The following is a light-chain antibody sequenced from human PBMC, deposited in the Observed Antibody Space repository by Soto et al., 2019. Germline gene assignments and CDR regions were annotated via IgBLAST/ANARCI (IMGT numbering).Light chain of an antibody. CDR3: QSYDSTLSGYV. V-gene: IGLV1-40*01. CDR2: ANS. J-gene: IGLJ1*01. CDR1: SSNIGAGYD. Sequence: QSALTQPPSVSGAPGQRVTISCTGSSSNIGAGYDVHWYQQLPGTAPKLLIYANSNRPSGVPGRLSGSKSGTSASLAITGLQAEDEADYYCQSYDSTLSGYVFGTGNKVTVL.